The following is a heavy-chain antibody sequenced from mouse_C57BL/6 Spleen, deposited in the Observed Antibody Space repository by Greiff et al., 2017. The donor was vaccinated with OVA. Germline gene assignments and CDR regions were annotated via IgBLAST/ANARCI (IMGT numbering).Heavy chain of an antibody. CDR1: GFNIKNTY. CDR2: IDPANGNT. CDR3: SRDGFGDYYGSSPGYFDV. D-gene: IGHD1-1*01. Sequence: VQLQQSVAELVRPGASVKLSCTASGFNIKNTYMHWVKQRPEQGLEWIGRIDPANGNTKYAPKFQGKATITADKSSNTAYLQLSSLTSEDTAIYYCSRDGFGDYYGSSPGYFDVWGTGTTVTVSS. V-gene: IGHV14-3*01. J-gene: IGHJ1*03.